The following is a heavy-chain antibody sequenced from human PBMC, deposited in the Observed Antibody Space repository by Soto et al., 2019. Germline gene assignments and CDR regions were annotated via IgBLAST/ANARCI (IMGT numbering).Heavy chain of an antibody. CDR2: IYYSGST. CDR1: GGSISSSSYY. V-gene: IGHV4-39*01. J-gene: IGHJ6*02. Sequence: SETLSLTCTVSGGSISSSSYYWGWIRQPPGKGLEWIGSIYYSGSTYYNPSLKSRVTISVDTSKNQFSLKLSSVTAADTAVYYCARHYYYGMDVWGQGTTVTVSS. CDR3: ARHYYYGMDV.